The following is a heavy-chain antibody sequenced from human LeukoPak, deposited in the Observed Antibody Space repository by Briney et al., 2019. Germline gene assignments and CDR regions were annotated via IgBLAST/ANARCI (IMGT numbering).Heavy chain of an antibody. Sequence: SETLSLTCAVYGGSFSGYYWSWIRQPPGKGLEWIGEINHSGSTNYNPSLKSRVTISVDTSKNQFSLKLSSVTAADTAVYYCARHGYNSRVLNGSDPWGQGTLVTVSS. V-gene: IGHV4-34*01. J-gene: IGHJ5*02. CDR3: ARHGYNSRVLNGSDP. D-gene: IGHD5-24*01. CDR1: GGSFSGYY. CDR2: INHSGST.